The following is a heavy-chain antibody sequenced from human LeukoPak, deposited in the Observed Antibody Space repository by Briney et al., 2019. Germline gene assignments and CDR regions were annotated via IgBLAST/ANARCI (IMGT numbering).Heavy chain of an antibody. V-gene: IGHV3-7*03. CDR3: ARGPLIAAAGTW. D-gene: IGHD6-13*01. J-gene: IGHJ4*02. Sequence: HPGGYLRLYCAASGFTFSSYWMSWVRQAPGEGLEWVAKINQDGTEKAYVDSVRGRFTISRDNAKNSLFLQTNSLRAEDTAVYYCARGPLIAAAGTWWGQGTLVTVSS. CDR2: INQDGTEK. CDR1: GFTFSSYW.